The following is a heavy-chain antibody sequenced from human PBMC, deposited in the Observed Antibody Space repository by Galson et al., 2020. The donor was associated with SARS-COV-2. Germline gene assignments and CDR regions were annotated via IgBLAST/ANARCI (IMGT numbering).Heavy chain of an antibody. D-gene: IGHD6-13*01. CDR1: GFTFSSYA. V-gene: IGHV3-64D*06. CDR2: ISSNGGST. CDR3: VKQSGGIAAAGTPFDY. Sequence: GESLKISCSASGFTFSSYAMHWVRQAPGKGLEYVSAISSNGGSTYYADSVKGRFTISRDNSKNTLYLQMSSLRAEDTAVYYCVKQSGGIAAAGTPFDYWGQGTLVTVSS. J-gene: IGHJ4*02.